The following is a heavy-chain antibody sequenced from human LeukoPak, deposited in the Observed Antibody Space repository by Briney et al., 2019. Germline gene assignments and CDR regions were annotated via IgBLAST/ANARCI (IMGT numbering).Heavy chain of an antibody. J-gene: IGHJ4*02. CDR1: GFTFSSYT. CDR2: ISGSGGST. D-gene: IGHD3-10*02. CDR3: AKEMFSDY. V-gene: IGHV3-23*01. Sequence: SGGSLRLSCAAAGFTFSSYTMTWVRQAPGKGLEWVSAISGSGGSTYYADSVKGRFTISRDNSQNTLYLQMNSLRVEDTAAYYCAKEMFSDYWGQGTLVTVST.